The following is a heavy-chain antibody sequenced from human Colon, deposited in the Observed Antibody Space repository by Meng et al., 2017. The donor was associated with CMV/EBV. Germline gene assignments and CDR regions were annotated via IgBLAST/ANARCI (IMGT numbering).Heavy chain of an antibody. Sequence: GGSLRLSCGASGFSFNSFGMHWVRQVPGKGLEWVAYLSGSLTIIDYADSVKGRFTISRDNAKNSLYLQMNSLRAEDTAVYYCARDWVPHGMDVWGQGTTVTVSS. V-gene: IGHV3-48*04. CDR2: LSGSLTII. CDR3: ARDWVPHGMDV. D-gene: IGHD1-1*01. CDR1: GFSFNSFG. J-gene: IGHJ6*02.